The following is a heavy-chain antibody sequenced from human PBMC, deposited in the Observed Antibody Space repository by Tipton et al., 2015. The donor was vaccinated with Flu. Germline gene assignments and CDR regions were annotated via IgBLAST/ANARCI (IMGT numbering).Heavy chain of an antibody. CDR3: ARESESYYGSGRYIDFYYGMDV. D-gene: IGHD3-10*01. V-gene: IGHV3-48*03. CDR2: ISSSGTTI. CDR1: GFAFSNYE. Sequence: SLRLSCAASGFAFSNYEMNWVRQAPGKGLEWVSYISSSGTTIYYADSVKGRLTISRDNAKKSLYLQMNSLRTEDTAVYYCARESESYYGSGRYIDFYYGMDVWGQGTTVTVSS. J-gene: IGHJ6*02.